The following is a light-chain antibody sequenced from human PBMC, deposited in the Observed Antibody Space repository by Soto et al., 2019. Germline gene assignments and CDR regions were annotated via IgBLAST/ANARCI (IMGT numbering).Light chain of an antibody. Sequence: DIQMTQSPSTLSASVGDRVTITCRASQSISSWLAWYQQQPGKAPKLLLYDASSLESGVPSRFSGSGSGTEFTLPISSLQPDDFATSYCQQYNSYSYTFGQGTKLEIK. CDR2: DAS. J-gene: IGKJ2*01. CDR3: QQYNSYSYT. V-gene: IGKV1-5*01. CDR1: QSISSW.